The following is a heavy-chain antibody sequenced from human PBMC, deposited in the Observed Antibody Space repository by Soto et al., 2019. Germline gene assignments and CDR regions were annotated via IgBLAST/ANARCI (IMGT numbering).Heavy chain of an antibody. Sequence: PLRLCCAAAGCNCRDYYMTWIRQAPGKGLEWVSYISSGGSPANDADSVKGRFTISRDNAKNSLYLQMDSLRAEDTAVYYCARVGTLYAMDVWGQGPTVTVPS. D-gene: IGHD7-27*01. CDR2: ISSGGSPA. CDR3: ARVGTLYAMDV. CDR1: GCNCRDYY. V-gene: IGHV3-11*06. J-gene: IGHJ6*02.